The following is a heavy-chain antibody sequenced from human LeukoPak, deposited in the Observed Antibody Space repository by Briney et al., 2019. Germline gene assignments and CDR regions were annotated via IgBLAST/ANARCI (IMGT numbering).Heavy chain of an antibody. J-gene: IGHJ4*02. D-gene: IGHD3-16*01. CDR2: IYYTEST. Sequence: PSQTLSLTCTVSGGSISSGGYYWSWIRQHPGKGLEWIGYIYYTESTYYNPSLRSRVAISVDTSENQFSLKLSSVTAADTAVYYCARGPPGPGGVHPDDFDYWGQGTLVTVSS. CDR3: ARGPPGPGGVHPDDFDY. CDR1: GGSISSGGYY. V-gene: IGHV4-31*03.